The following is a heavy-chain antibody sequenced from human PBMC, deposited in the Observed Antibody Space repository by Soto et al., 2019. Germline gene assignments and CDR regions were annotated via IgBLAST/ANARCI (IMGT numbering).Heavy chain of an antibody. J-gene: IGHJ4*02. CDR3: APSPAGTTGTTWSPDY. V-gene: IGHV3-23*01. Sequence: PGGSLRLSCAASGFTFSSYAMSWVRQAPGKGLEWVSAISGSGGSTYYADSVKGRFTISRDNSKNTLYLQMNSLRAEDTAVYYCAPSPAGTTGTTWSPDYWGQGTLVTVSS. D-gene: IGHD1-7*01. CDR1: GFTFSSYA. CDR2: ISGSGGST.